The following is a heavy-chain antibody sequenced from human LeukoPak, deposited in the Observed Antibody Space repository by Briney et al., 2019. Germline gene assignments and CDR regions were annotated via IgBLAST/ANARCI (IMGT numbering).Heavy chain of an antibody. Sequence: SETLTLTCAVYGGSFSSYYWSWIRQPPGKGLEWIGEINHSGSTNYNPSLKSRVTISVDASKNQFSLKLSSVTAADTAVYYCARGKFGTRNYFDYWGQGTLVTVSS. CDR1: GGSFSSYY. CDR2: INHSGST. V-gene: IGHV4-34*01. J-gene: IGHJ4*02. CDR3: ARGKFGTRNYFDY. D-gene: IGHD1-1*01.